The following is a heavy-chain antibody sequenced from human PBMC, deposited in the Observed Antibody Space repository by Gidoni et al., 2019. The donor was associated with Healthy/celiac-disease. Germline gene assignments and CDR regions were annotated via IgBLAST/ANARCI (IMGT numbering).Heavy chain of an antibody. CDR3: ARTRRITGYYYMDV. D-gene: IGHD3-10*01. CDR1: GFTFSSYS. V-gene: IGHV3-48*02. CDR2: ISSSSSTI. Sequence: EVQLVESGGGLVQPGGSLRLSCAASGFTFSSYSMNWVRQAPGKGLEWVSYISSSSSTIYYADSVKGRFTISRDNAKNSLYLQMNSLRDEDTAVYYCARTRRITGYYYMDVWGKGTTVTVSS. J-gene: IGHJ6*03.